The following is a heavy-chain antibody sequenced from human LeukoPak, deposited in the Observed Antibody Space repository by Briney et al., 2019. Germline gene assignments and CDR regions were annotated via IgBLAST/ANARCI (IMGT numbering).Heavy chain of an antibody. J-gene: IGHJ4*02. CDR1: GFTLSHFG. D-gene: IGHD3-16*01. Sequence: GGSLRLSCVISGFTLSHFGIHWVRQAPGKGLDWVAFIHLNGSNKNYADSVKGRFTVSRDNSKNTVYLQMSSLRGDDTAMYYCVRGDSVDYWGPGTLVAVSA. V-gene: IGHV3-30*02. CDR3: VRGDSVDY. CDR2: IHLNGSNK.